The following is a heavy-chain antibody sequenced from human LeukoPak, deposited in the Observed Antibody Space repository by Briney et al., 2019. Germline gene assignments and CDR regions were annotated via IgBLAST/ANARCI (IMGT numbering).Heavy chain of an antibody. CDR3: ARDLWSFYGMDV. CDR2: ISYDGSNK. D-gene: IGHD3-10*01. J-gene: IGHJ6*02. Sequence: HAGGSLRLSCAASGFTFSSYAMHWVRQAPGKGLEWVAVISYDGSNKYYADSVKGRFTISRDNSKNTLYLQMNSLRAEDTAVYYCARDLWSFYGMDVWGQGTTVTVSS. V-gene: IGHV3-30-3*01. CDR1: GFTFSSYA.